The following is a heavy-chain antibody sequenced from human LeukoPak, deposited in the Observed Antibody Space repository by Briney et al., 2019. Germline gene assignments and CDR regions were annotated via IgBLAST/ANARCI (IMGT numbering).Heavy chain of an antibody. Sequence: SETLSLTCTVSGGSISSYYWSWVRQPPGKGLEWVGYIYYSGSTNYNPSLKRRVTISVDTSKNQFSLKLSSVTAADTAVYYYAREAVGYCTNGVCSVMDVWGQGTTVTVSS. CDR3: AREAVGYCTNGVCSVMDV. D-gene: IGHD2-8*01. CDR2: IYYSGST. J-gene: IGHJ6*02. CDR1: GGSISSYY. V-gene: IGHV4-59*01.